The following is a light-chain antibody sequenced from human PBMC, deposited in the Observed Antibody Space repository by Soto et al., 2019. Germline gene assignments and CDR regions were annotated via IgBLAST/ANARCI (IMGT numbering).Light chain of an antibody. CDR1: QSIFYSTNNKNY. CDR3: QQYYSTPWT. CDR2: WAS. J-gene: IGKJ1*01. Sequence: DMVMTQSPHSLALSPGESPSINXKSGQSIFYSTNNKNYLKLYQQKPAQPPKVLIYWASTREYGGPHRFSGSGSATDFTPPISSLQAEDVAVYYCQQYYSTPWTFGQGTKVDIK. V-gene: IGKV4-1*01.